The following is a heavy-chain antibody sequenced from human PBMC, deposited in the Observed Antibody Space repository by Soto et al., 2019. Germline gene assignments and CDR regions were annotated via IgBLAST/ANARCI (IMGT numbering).Heavy chain of an antibody. CDR2: IYYSGST. CDR3: ARRRDYCDSSGYWVY. J-gene: IGHJ4*02. V-gene: IGHV4-39*01. CDR1: GGSISSSSYY. D-gene: IGHD3-22*01. Sequence: SETLSLTCTVSGGSISSSSYYWGWIRQPPGKGLEWIGSIYYSGSTYHNPSLKSRVTISVDTSKNQFSLKLSSVTAADTAVCYCARRRDYCDSSGYWVYWGQGTLVTVSS.